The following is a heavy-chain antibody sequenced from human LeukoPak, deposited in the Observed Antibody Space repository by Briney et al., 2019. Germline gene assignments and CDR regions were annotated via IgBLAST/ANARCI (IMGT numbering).Heavy chain of an antibody. D-gene: IGHD2-2*02. CDR3: ARGYCSSTSCYTSPFDY. CDR1: GFSFSTHS. J-gene: IGHJ4*02. CDR2: IDHDGSEK. V-gene: IGHV3-7*03. Sequence: PGGSLRLSCAASGFSFSTHSLTWVRQAPGKGLQWVATIDHDGSEKDYVDSVKGRFTISRDNAENSLYLQLNSLRAEDTAVYYCARGYCSSTSCYTSPFDYWGQGTLVTVSS.